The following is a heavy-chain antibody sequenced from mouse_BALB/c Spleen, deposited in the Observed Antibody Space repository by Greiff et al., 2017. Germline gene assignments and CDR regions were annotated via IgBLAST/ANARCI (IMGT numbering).Heavy chain of an antibody. CDR2: INPGSGGT. Sequence: QVQLQQSGAELVRPGTSVKVSCKASGYAFTNYLIEWVKQRPGQGLEWIGVINPGSGGTNYNEKFKGKATLTADKSSSTAYMQLSSLTSDDSAVYFCARRDDGYPYAMDYWGQGTSVTVSA. CDR3: ARRDDGYPYAMDY. J-gene: IGHJ4*01. V-gene: IGHV1-54*01. CDR1: GYAFTNYL. D-gene: IGHD2-3*01.